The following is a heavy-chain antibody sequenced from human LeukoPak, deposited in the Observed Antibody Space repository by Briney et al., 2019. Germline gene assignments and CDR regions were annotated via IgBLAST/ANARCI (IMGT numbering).Heavy chain of an antibody. Sequence: SGTLSLTCTVSGGSISSYYWSWIRQPAGKGLEWIGRIYTSGSTNYNPSLKSRVTMSVDTSKNQFSLKLSSVTAADTAVYYCARCPPNGGWSYYYYYYMDVWGKGTTVTVSS. D-gene: IGHD2-8*01. J-gene: IGHJ6*03. CDR3: ARCPPNGGWSYYYYYYMDV. CDR2: IYTSGST. V-gene: IGHV4-4*07. CDR1: GGSISSYY.